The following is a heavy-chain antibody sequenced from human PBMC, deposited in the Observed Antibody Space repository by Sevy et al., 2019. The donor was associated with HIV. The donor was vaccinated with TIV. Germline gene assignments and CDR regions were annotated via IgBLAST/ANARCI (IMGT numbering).Heavy chain of an antibody. CDR2: IKSKTDGGTT. V-gene: IGHV3-15*01. Sequence: GGSLRLSCAASGFTFSNAWMSWVRQAPGKGLEWVGRIKSKTDGGTTDYAAPGKGRFTISRDDSKNTLYLQMNSLKTEDTAVYYCTTVFSGSYPDAFDIWGQGTMVTVSS. CDR3: TTVFSGSYPDAFDI. D-gene: IGHD1-26*01. J-gene: IGHJ3*02. CDR1: GFTFSNAW.